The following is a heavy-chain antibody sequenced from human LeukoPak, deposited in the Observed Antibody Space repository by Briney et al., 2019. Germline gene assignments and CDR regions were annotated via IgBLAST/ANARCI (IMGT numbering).Heavy chain of an antibody. CDR1: GGSFSGYY. CDR3: ARGITDYDILTGLVQL. CDR2: INHSGST. J-gene: IGHJ4*02. V-gene: IGHV4-34*01. D-gene: IGHD3-9*01. Sequence: PSETLSLTCAVYGGSFSGYYWSWLRQPPGKGLEWIGEINHSGSTNYNPSLKSRVTISVDTSKNQFSLKLSSVTAADTAVYYCARGITDYDILTGLVQLWGQGTLVTVSS.